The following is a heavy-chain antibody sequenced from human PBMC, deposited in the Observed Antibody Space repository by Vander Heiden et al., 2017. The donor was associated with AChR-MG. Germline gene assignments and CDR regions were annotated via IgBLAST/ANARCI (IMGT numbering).Heavy chain of an antibody. V-gene: IGHV3-21*01. Sequence: EVQLVESGGGLVKPGGSLRLSCAAPGFTFSSYSMNWVRQAPGKGLEWVSSISSSSSYIYYADSVKGRFTISRDNAKNSLYLQMNSLRAEDTAVYYCARCTAMVRGGWFDPWGQGTLVTVSS. D-gene: IGHD5-18*01. CDR1: GFTFSSYS. J-gene: IGHJ5*02. CDR3: ARCTAMVRGGWFDP. CDR2: ISSSSSYI.